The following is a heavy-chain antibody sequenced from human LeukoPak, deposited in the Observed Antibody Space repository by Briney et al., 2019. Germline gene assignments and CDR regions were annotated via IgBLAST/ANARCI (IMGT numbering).Heavy chain of an antibody. V-gene: IGHV3-23*01. D-gene: IGHD3-10*01. CDR1: GFTFSSYA. J-gene: IGHJ5*02. CDR3: AKWGTMVRGVSNWFDP. CDR2: ISGSGDNT. Sequence: GGSLRLSCAASGFTFSSYAMSWVRQAPGKGLEWVSGISGSGDNTYYADSVKGRFTISRDNSKNTLYLQMNSLRADDTAVYYCAKWGTMVRGVSNWFDPWGQGTLVTVSS.